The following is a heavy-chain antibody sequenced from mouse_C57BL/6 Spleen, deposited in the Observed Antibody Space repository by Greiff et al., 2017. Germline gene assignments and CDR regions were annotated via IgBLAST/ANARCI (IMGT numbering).Heavy chain of an antibody. V-gene: IGHV1-81*01. Sequence: VQGVESGAELARPGASVKLSCKASGYTFTSYGISWVKQRTGQGLEWIGEIYPRSGNTYYNEKFKGKATLTADKSSSTAYMELRSLTSEDSAVYFCARADDYPSAYWGQGTLVTVSA. CDR3: ARADDYPSAY. D-gene: IGHD2-4*01. CDR2: IYPRSGNT. CDR1: GYTFTSYG. J-gene: IGHJ3*01.